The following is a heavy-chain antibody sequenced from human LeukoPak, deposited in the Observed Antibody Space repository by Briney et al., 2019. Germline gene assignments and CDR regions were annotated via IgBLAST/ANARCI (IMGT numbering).Heavy chain of an antibody. D-gene: IGHD4-17*01. CDR2: ISSSSSYI. V-gene: IGHV3-21*01. Sequence: GGSRRLSVQAPGFTFISNSMNWVRRAQGKGLEWVSSISSSSSYIYYADSVKGRFTISRDNAKNSLYLQMNSLRAEDTAVYYCARDHADGDYGDYWGQGTLVTVSS. CDR3: ARDHADGDYGDY. CDR1: GFTFISNS. J-gene: IGHJ4*02.